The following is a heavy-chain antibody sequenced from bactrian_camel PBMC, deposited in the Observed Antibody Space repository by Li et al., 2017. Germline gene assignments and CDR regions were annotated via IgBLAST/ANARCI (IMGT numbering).Heavy chain of an antibody. CDR2: IYTKTGST. CDR3: AADKTWYTNSLIDTAYNY. Sequence: QLVESGGGSVQAGGSLTLSCAASGYTASRPCMGWLRQAPGKEREGVAAIYTKTGSTYYADSVQGRFTISRDSAKNRIYLQMNSLNPEDTAMYYCAADKTWYTNSLIDTAYNYWGPGTQVTVS. J-gene: IGHJ4*01. CDR1: GYTASRPC. V-gene: IGHV3S28*01. D-gene: IGHD1*01.